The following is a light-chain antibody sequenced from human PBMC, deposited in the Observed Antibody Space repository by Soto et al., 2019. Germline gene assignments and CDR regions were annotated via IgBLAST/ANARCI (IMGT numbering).Light chain of an antibody. CDR1: SSDLGDYDY. J-gene: IGLJ2*01. V-gene: IGLV2-8*01. CDR2: EVN. Sequence: QSVLTQPPSASGSPGQSVTISCTGTSSDLGDYDYVSWYQQRPGKAPKLMIYEVNKRPSGVPDRFSGSKSGNTASLTVTGLQDEDEADYYCSSYAGSNNLIFGGGTKLTVL. CDR3: SSYAGSNNLI.